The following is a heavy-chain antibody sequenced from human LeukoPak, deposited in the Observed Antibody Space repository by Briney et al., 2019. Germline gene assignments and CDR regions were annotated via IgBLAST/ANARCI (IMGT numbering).Heavy chain of an antibody. CDR3: AKTRGGDEGPNSYYYDSSGYSPGAFDI. V-gene: IGHV3-23*01. D-gene: IGHD3-22*01. CDR2: ISGSGGST. CDR1: GFTFSSYA. J-gene: IGHJ3*02. Sequence: TGGSLRLSCAASGFTFSSYAMSWVRQAPGKGLEWVSAISGSGGSTYYADSVKGRFTISRDNSKNTLYLQMNSLRAEDTAVYYCAKTRGGDEGPNSYYYDSSGYSPGAFDIWGQGTMVTVSS.